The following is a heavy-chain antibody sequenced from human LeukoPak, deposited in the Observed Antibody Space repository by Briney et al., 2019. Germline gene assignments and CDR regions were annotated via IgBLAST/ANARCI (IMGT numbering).Heavy chain of an antibody. V-gene: IGHV3-23*01. D-gene: IGHD2-2*01. Sequence: GGSLRLSCAASGFTSGDYAMSWVRQAPGKGLEWVSAISGSGGSTYYADPVKGRFTISRDNSKNTLYLQINSLRAEDTALYYCAKDCTSTNCYVDYWGQGTLVTVSS. CDR1: GFTSGDYA. CDR3: AKDCTSTNCYVDY. J-gene: IGHJ4*02. CDR2: ISGSGGST.